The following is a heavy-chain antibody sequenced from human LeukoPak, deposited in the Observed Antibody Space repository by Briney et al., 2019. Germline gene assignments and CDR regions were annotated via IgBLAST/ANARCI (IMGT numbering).Heavy chain of an antibody. Sequence: TGGSLRLSCAASGFTVSSNYMSCVRQAPGRGLEWVSVIYSGGSTYYADSVKGRFTISRDNSKNTLFLQMNSLRAGDTAVYYCARGTVTMVDYWGQGTLVTVSS. V-gene: IGHV3-66*01. CDR1: GFTVSSNY. J-gene: IGHJ4*02. CDR2: IYSGGST. D-gene: IGHD3-10*01. CDR3: ARGTVTMVDY.